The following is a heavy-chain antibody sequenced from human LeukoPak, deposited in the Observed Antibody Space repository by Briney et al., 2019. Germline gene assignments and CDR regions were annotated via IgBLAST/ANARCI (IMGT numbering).Heavy chain of an antibody. V-gene: IGHV1-69*04. J-gene: IGHJ4*02. CDR3: ARGVYGSGSYPPYRIDY. CDR2: IIPILGIA. Sequence: SVKVSCKASGYTFTSYGISWVRQAPGQGLEWMGRIIPILGIANYAQKFQGRVTITADKSTSTAYMELSSLRSEDTAVYYCARGVYGSGSYPPYRIDYWGQGTLVTVSS. D-gene: IGHD3-10*01. CDR1: GYTFTSYG.